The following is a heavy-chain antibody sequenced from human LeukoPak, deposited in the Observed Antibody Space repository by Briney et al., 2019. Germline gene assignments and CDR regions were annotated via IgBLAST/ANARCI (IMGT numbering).Heavy chain of an antibody. J-gene: IGHJ4*02. CDR1: GYTFTSYG. Sequence: ASVKVSFKASGYTFTSYGTSWVRQAPGQGLEWMGWISAYNGNTNYAQKLQGRVTMTTDTSTSTAYMELRSLRSDDTAVYYCAREWVTSYYFDYWGQGTLVTVSS. CDR3: AREWVTSYYFDY. D-gene: IGHD5-18*01. V-gene: IGHV1-18*01. CDR2: ISAYNGNT.